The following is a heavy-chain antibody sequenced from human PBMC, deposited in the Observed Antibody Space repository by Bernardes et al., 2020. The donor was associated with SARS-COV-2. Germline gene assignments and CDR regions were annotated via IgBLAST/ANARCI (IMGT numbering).Heavy chain of an antibody. J-gene: IGHJ4*02. CDR3: ARARGSNSWQAFDY. CDR1: GYSFTSYW. D-gene: IGHD2-2*01. V-gene: IGHV5-51*01. CDR2: IYPGDSDT. Sequence: GESLKISCKASGYSFTSYWIGWVRQMPGKGLEWMGIIYPGDSDTGYSPSFQGQVIISADKSISTAYLQWSSLKASDTAMYYCARARGSNSWQAFDYWGQGTLVTVSS.